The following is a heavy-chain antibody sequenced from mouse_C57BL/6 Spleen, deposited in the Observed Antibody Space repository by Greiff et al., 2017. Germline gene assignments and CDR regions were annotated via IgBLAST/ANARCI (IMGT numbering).Heavy chain of an antibody. V-gene: IGHV1-82*01. CDR2: IYPGDGDT. J-gene: IGHJ3*01. D-gene: IGHD1-1*01. CDR3: AKDYYGSSWGVSY. Sequence: QVQLQQSGPELVKPGASVKISCKASGYAFSSSWMNWVKQRPGKGLEWIGRIYPGDGDTNYNGKFKGKATLTAAKSSSTAYMQLSSLTSEDSAVYFCAKDYYGSSWGVSYWGQGTLVTVSA. CDR1: GYAFSSSW.